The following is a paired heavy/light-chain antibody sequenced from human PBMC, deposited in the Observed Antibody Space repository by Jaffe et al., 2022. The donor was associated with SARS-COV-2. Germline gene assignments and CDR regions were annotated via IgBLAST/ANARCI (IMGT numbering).Heavy chain of an antibody. CDR3: ASIPPSGSWRPL. D-gene: IGHD2-15*01. CDR1: GGSISSTNYY. Sequence: QLQLQQSGPGLVKPSETLSLTCTVSGGSISSTNYYWGWIRQPPGKGLEWIGSVYYSGSTYYNPSLKSRVTLSVDTSKNQFSLKLSSVTAADTAVYYCASIPPSGSWRPLWGQGTLVTVSS. CDR2: VYYSGST. V-gene: IGHV4-39*01. J-gene: IGHJ4*02.
Light chain of an antibody. J-gene: IGLJ3*02. Sequence: QSVLTQPPSVSGAPGQRVTISCTGSSSNIGAGYVVHWYQQLPGTAPKLLIYGDSHRPSGVPDRFSGSKSGTSASLAISGLQAEDEAFYYCQSYDSSLSGSEFGGGTKLTVL. V-gene: IGLV1-40*01. CDR1: SSNIGAGYV. CDR2: GDS. CDR3: QSYDSSLSGSE.